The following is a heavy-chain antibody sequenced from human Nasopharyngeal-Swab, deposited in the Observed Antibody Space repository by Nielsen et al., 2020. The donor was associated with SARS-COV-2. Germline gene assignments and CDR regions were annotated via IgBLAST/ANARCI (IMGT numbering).Heavy chain of an antibody. CDR2: IGDKDHNYAT. V-gene: IGHV3-73*01. CDR1: GFIFSGSA. CDR3: TTDYYFDY. Sequence: GESLKISCAASGFIFSGSAMHWVRLASGKGLEWVGRIGDKDHNYATTYGAAVKGRFTISRDDSKNTAFLQMDSLKTEDTALYYCTTDYYFDYWGQGTLVTVSS. J-gene: IGHJ4*02.